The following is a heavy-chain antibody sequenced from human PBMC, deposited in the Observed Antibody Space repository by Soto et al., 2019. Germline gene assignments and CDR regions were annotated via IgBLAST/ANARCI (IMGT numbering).Heavy chain of an antibody. D-gene: IGHD2-2*02. Sequence: SETLSLTCTLSGGSVSSGSDYWSWLRQPPGKGLEWIGYIYYSGSTNYNPSLKSRVTISVDTSKNQFSLKLSSVTAADTAVYYCATAGLPAAIRPFDYYYYGMDVWGQGTTVT. J-gene: IGHJ6*02. CDR1: GGSVSSGSDY. CDR2: IYYSGST. CDR3: ATAGLPAAIRPFDYYYYGMDV. V-gene: IGHV4-61*01.